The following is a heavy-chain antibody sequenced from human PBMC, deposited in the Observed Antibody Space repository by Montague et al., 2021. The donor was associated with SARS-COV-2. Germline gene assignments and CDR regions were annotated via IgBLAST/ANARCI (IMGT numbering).Heavy chain of an antibody. CDR2: TYYRSKWYT. Sequence: CAISGDSVSSNSAAWNWIRQSPSGGLEWLGRTYYRSKWYTDYAPSVKTRITITPDTPNNQFSLHLNPVTPGDTAVYYCAREGTVPGPRGIYFDDWGQGTLVTVSS. V-gene: IGHV6-1*01. CDR1: GDSVSSNSAA. J-gene: IGHJ4*02. CDR3: AREGTVPGPRGIYFDD. D-gene: IGHD1-1*01.